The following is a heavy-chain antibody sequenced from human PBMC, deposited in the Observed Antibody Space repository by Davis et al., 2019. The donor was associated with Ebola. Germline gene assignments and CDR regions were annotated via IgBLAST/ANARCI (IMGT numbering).Heavy chain of an antibody. Sequence: PGGSLRLSCAASGLPFTTYIMNWVRQAPGKGLEWVASITSSSDYIYYADSVKGRFTISRDNAKSSLYLQMSSLRADDTAVYYCARDRDYFDSSGYHPRGWLDLWGQGTLVTVSS. CDR1: GLPFTTYI. D-gene: IGHD3-22*01. J-gene: IGHJ5*02. CDR3: ARDRDYFDSSGYHPRGWLDL. CDR2: ITSSSDYI. V-gene: IGHV3-21*01.